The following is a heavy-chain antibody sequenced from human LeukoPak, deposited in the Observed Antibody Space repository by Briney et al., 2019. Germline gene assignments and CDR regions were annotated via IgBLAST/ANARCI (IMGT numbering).Heavy chain of an antibody. CDR1: GGSISSYC. CDR2: IYTSGST. CDR3: AKDQVIEAGTFDY. V-gene: IGHV4-4*07. D-gene: IGHD6-19*01. J-gene: IGHJ4*02. Sequence: PSETLSLTCTVSGGSISSYCWSWIRQPAGKGLEWIGRIYTSGSTNYNPSLKSRVTMSVDTSKNQFSLKLSSVTAADTAVYYCAKDQVIEAGTFDYWGQGALVTVSS.